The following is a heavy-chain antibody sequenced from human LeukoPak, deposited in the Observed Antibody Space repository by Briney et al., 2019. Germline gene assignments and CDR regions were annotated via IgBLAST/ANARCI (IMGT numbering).Heavy chain of an antibody. CDR3: ARVSSRGNYYYYYMDV. CDR1: GFTVSSNY. Sequence: GGSLRLSYAASGFTVSSNYMSWVRQAPGKGLEWVSVIYSGGSTYYADSVKGRFTISRDNSKNTLYLQMNSLRAEDTAVYYCARVSSRGNYYYYYMDVWGKGTTVTVSS. V-gene: IGHV3-53*01. J-gene: IGHJ6*03. CDR2: IYSGGST. D-gene: IGHD6-13*01.